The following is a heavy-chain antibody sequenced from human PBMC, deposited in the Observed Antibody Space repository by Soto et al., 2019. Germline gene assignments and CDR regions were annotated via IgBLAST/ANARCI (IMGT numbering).Heavy chain of an antibody. J-gene: IGHJ4*02. D-gene: IGHD6-19*01. Sequence: QVQLVESGGGVVQPGRSLRLSCAASGFTFSSYGMHWVRQAPGKGLEWVAVISYDGSNKYYADSVKGRFTISRDNSKNTLYLQMNSLRAEDTAVYYCAKACNRVAVAAHFDYWGQGTLVTVSS. CDR2: ISYDGSNK. V-gene: IGHV3-30*18. CDR1: GFTFSSYG. CDR3: AKACNRVAVAAHFDY.